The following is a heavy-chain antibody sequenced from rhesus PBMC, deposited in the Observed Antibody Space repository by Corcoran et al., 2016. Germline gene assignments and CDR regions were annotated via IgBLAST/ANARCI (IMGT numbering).Heavy chain of an antibody. CDR3: ARYINYYL. V-gene: IGHV4-160*01. J-gene: IGHJ4*01. Sequence: QVQLQESGPGLVKPSETLSLTCAVSGGSISSNYWTWIRQPPGKGLEWIGRIDGRGGSSDYNPTIMRRVNISADTSKNQFSLRLRCVTAADTAVYYCARYINYYLWGQGVLVTVSS. CDR2: IDGRGGSS. D-gene: IGHD3-22*01. CDR1: GGSISSNY.